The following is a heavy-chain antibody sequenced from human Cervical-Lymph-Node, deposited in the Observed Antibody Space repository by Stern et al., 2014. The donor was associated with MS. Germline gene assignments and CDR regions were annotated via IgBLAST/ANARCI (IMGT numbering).Heavy chain of an antibody. V-gene: IGHV1-2*02. CDR3: AREGHYYDTTGYLAH. J-gene: IGHJ5*02. CDR1: GYTFTGHL. D-gene: IGHD3-22*01. Sequence: VQLVESGADVKKPGASVQVSCKASGYTFTGHLLHWVRQAPGQGLESMGWSNPNNGGTTYAQNFQGRVTLTRDTTISTAYMELSSLRSDDTAFYYCAREGHYYDTTGYLAHWGQGTLLTVSS. CDR2: SNPNNGGT.